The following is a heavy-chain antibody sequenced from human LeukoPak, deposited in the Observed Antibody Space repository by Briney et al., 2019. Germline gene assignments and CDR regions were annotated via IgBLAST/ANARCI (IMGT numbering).Heavy chain of an antibody. CDR1: GFTFSSYA. Sequence: PGGSLRLSCAASGFTFSSYAMSWVRQAPGKGLEWVSAISGSGGSAYYADSVKGRFTISRDNSKNTLYLQMNSLRAEDTAVYYCAKELGGQWPPEYYFDYWGQGTLVTVSS. J-gene: IGHJ4*02. D-gene: IGHD6-19*01. CDR2: ISGSGGSA. CDR3: AKELGGQWPPEYYFDY. V-gene: IGHV3-23*01.